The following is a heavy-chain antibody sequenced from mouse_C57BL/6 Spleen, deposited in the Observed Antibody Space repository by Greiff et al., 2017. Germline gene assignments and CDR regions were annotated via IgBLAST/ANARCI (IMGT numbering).Heavy chain of an antibody. CDR2: ISYSGST. V-gene: IGHV3-1*01. Sequence: EVKLQESGPGMVKPSQSLSLTCTVPGYSIPRGYDWPWIRHYPGNKLEWMGYISYSGSTNYNPSLKIRTAITPDTSKNHFFLKLNSVTTEDTATYYCAAHTIDSAGWFSYWGQGTLVTVSA. CDR3: AAHTIDSAGWFSY. D-gene: IGHD3-2*02. CDR1: GYSIPRGYD. J-gene: IGHJ3*01.